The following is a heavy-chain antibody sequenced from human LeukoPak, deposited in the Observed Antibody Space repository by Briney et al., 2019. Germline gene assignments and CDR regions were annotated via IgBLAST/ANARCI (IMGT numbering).Heavy chain of an antibody. V-gene: IGHV1-18*01. CDR2: ISAHSGNT. CDR1: GYTFPNYG. J-gene: IGHJ4*02. D-gene: IGHD4/OR15-4a*01. Sequence: GASVKVSCKASGYTFPNYGVGWVRQAPGQGLEWMGWISAHSGNTNYAQKLQGRVTMTTDTSTSTAYMELRSLRSDDTAVYYCARRDYYFDYWGQGTLVTVSS. CDR3: ARRDYYFDY.